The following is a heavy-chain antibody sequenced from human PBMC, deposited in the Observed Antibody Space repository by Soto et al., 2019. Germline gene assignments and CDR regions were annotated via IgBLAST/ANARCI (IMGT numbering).Heavy chain of an antibody. J-gene: IGHJ6*02. V-gene: IGHV1-3*01. CDR1: GYTFTSYA. CDR3: ARGGIGIAAAGGANYYYYYGMDV. CDR2: INAGNGNT. D-gene: IGHD6-13*01. Sequence: ASVKVSCKASGYTFTSYAMHWVRQAPGQRLEWMGWINAGNGNTNYAQKFQGWVTMTRDTSISTAYMELSRLRSDDTAVYYCARGGIGIAAAGGANYYYYYGMDVWGQGTTVTVSS.